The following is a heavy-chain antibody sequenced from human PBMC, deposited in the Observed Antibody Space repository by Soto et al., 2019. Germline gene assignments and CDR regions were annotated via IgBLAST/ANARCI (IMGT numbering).Heavy chain of an antibody. D-gene: IGHD2-2*02. J-gene: IGHJ5*02. V-gene: IGHV1-69*13. CDR2: IIPIFGTA. Sequence: GASVKVSCKASGGTFSSYAISWVRQAPGQGLEWMGGIIPIFGTANYAQKFQGRVTITADESTSTGYMELSSLRSEDTAVYYCARRGCSSTSCYSVEKGFDPWGQGTLVTVSS. CDR1: GGTFSSYA. CDR3: ARRGCSSTSCYSVEKGFDP.